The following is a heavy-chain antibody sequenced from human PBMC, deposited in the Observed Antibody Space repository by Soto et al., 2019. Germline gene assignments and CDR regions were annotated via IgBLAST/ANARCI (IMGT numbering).Heavy chain of an antibody. CDR3: ARGKHMYYDFWSGYPGGVWFDP. Sequence: SETLSLTCAVYGGSFSGYYWSWIRQPPGKGLEWIGEINHSGSTNYNPSLKSRVTISVDTSKNQFSLKLSSVTAADTAVYYCARGKHMYYDFWSGYPGGVWFDPWGQGTLVTVSS. V-gene: IGHV4-34*01. D-gene: IGHD3-3*01. CDR1: GGSFSGYY. J-gene: IGHJ5*02. CDR2: INHSGST.